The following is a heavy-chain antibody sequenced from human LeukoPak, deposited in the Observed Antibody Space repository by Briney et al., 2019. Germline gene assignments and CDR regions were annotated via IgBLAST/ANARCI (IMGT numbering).Heavy chain of an antibody. CDR2: IYYSGST. Sequence: PSGTLSLTCTVSGGSISSSSYYWGWIRQPPGKGLEWIGSIYYSGSTYYNPSLKSRVTISVDTSKNQFSLKLSSVTAADTAVYYCARCPTVTPYYYYMDVWGKGTTVTVSS. D-gene: IGHD4-11*01. J-gene: IGHJ6*03. V-gene: IGHV4-39*01. CDR1: GGSISSSSYY. CDR3: ARCPTVTPYYYYMDV.